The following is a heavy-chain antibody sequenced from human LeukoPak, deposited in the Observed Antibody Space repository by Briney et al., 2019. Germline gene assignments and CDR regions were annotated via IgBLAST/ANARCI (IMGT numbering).Heavy chain of an antibody. CDR3: ARVNKDIVATILAYYFDY. V-gene: IGHV4-59*12. J-gene: IGHJ4*02. Sequence: SETLSLTCTVSGVSISSYYWSWIRQPPGKGLEWIGYIYYSGSTNYNPSLKSRVTISVDTSKNQFSLKLSSVTAADTAVYYCARVNKDIVATILAYYFDYWGQGTRVTVSS. CDR1: GVSISSYY. CDR2: IYYSGST. D-gene: IGHD5-12*01.